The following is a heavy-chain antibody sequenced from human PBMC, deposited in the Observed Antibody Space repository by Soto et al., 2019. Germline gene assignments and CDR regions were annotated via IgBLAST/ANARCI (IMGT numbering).Heavy chain of an antibody. CDR2: ISAYNGNT. Sequence: ASVKVSCKASGYTFTSYGISWVRQAPGQGLEWMGWISAYNGNTNYAQKLQGRVTMTTDTSTSTAYMELRSLRSDDTAVYYCARDLASSGYYSHFDYWGQGTLVTVSS. CDR3: ARDLASSGYYSHFDY. CDR1: GYTFTSYG. D-gene: IGHD3-22*01. J-gene: IGHJ4*02. V-gene: IGHV1-18*01.